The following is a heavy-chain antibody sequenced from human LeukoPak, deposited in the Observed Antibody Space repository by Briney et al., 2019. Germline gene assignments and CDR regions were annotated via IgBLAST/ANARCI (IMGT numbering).Heavy chain of an antibody. D-gene: IGHD6-6*01. CDR2: IYTSGST. J-gene: IGHJ6*03. Sequence: PSETLSLTCTVSGGSISSYYWSWIRQPAGKGLEWIGRIYTSGSTNYNPSLKSRVTMSVDTSKNQFSLKLSSVTAADTAVCYCARVVAARRYYYYYMDVWGKGTTVTVSS. CDR1: GGSISSYY. CDR3: ARVVAARRYYYYYMDV. V-gene: IGHV4-4*07.